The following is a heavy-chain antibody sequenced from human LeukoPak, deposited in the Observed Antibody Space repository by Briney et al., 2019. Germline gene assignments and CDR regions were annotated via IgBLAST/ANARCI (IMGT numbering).Heavy chain of an antibody. V-gene: IGHV3-21*01. D-gene: IGHD3-3*01. CDR2: ISSSSSYI. J-gene: IGHJ5*02. CDR1: GFTFSSYS. Sequence: TGGSLRLSCAASGFTFSSYSMNSVRQAPGKGLEWVSSISSSSSYIYYADSVKGRFTISRDNAKNSLYLQMNSLRAEDTAVYYCARGDDFWSGTLRFDPWGQGTLVTVSS. CDR3: ARGDDFWSGTLRFDP.